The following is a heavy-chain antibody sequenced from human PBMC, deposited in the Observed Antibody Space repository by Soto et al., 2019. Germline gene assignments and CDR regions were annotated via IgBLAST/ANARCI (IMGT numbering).Heavy chain of an antibody. CDR3: ARDSGGLNGGIWDDALDF. D-gene: IGHD2-8*01. CDR1: GFTLANFW. J-gene: IGHJ3*01. V-gene: IGHV3-7*01. Sequence: EVRLVESGGYLVQPGGSLRLSCAASGFTLANFWMTWVRQAPGKGLEWVANIKEDGSEENYVDSVKGRFTITRDNCEESLSLQMNSQRGEDTTVYYCARDSGGLNGGIWDDALDFWGPGTLVTVSS. CDR2: IKEDGSEE.